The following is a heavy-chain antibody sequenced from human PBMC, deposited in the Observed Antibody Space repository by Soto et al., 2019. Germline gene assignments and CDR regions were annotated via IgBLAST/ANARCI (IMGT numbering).Heavy chain of an antibody. D-gene: IGHD2-15*01. Sequence: GGSLRLSCAASGFTVSSNYMSWVRQAPGKGLEWVSVIYSGGSTYYADSVKGRFAISRDNSKNTLYLQMNSLRAEDTAVYYCARDIEGRADYGGQGTLVTVSS. CDR3: ARDIEGRADY. CDR2: IYSGGST. CDR1: GFTVSSNY. J-gene: IGHJ4*02. V-gene: IGHV3-53*01.